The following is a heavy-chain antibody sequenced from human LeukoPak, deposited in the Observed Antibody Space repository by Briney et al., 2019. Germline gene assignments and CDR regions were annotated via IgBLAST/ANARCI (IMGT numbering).Heavy chain of an antibody. CDR1: GYTFTSYD. CDR3: ARDLKYSSGWKSDY. J-gene: IGHJ4*02. D-gene: IGHD6-19*01. Sequence: GASVKVSCKASGYTFTSYDINWVRQATGQGLEWMGWMNPNSDNTGYAQKFQGRVTMTRNTSISTAYMELSSLRSDDTAVYYCARDLKYSSGWKSDYWGQGTLVTASS. CDR2: MNPNSDNT. V-gene: IGHV1-8*01.